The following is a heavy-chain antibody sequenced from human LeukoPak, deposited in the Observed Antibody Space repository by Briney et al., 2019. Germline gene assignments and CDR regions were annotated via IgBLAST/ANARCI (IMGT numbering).Heavy chain of an antibody. V-gene: IGHV4-59*01. CDR1: GGSISRYY. D-gene: IGHD3-10*01. J-gene: IGHJ6*03. Sequence: SETLSLTCTVSGGSISRYYWSWIRQPPGKGVERSGHIYYSGSTNYTPSLNCRVTISVGSSKNQFSLKLSSVTAADTAVYYCARLGMVRGVILGDYYMDVWGKGTTVTVSS. CDR2: IYYSGST. CDR3: ARLGMVRGVILGDYYMDV.